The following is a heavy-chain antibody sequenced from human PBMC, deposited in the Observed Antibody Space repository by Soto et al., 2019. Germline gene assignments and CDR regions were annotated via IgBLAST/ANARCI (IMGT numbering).Heavy chain of an antibody. J-gene: IGHJ4*02. Sequence: QVQLVESGGGVVQPGRSLRLSCAACGFTFSSYGMHWVRQAPGKGLEWVAVISYDGSNKYYADSVKGRFTISRDNSKNTLYLQMNSLRAEDTAVYYCAKIPAYSPFDYWGQGTLVTVSS. CDR3: AKIPAYSPFDY. V-gene: IGHV3-30*18. CDR1: GFTFSSYG. CDR2: ISYDGSNK. D-gene: IGHD6-13*01.